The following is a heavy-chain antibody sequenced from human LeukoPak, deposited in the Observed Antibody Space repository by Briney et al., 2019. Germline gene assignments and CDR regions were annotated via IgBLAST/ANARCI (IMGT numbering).Heavy chain of an antibody. Sequence: GGSLRLSCVGSGFTFSVSAMGWVRQAPGKGLEWVAWVGDSGGGTHSADSVRGRFSISKDNSKNTVYLQMNSLRAEDTAVYYCARAGLWLCPDYWGQGTLVTVSS. CDR1: GFTFSVSA. V-gene: IGHV3-23*01. CDR3: ARAGLWLCPDY. CDR2: VGDSGGGT. D-gene: IGHD2-2*01. J-gene: IGHJ4*02.